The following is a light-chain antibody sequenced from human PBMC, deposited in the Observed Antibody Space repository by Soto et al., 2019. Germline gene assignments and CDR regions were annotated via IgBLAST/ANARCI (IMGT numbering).Light chain of an antibody. J-gene: IGKJ2*01. CDR1: QSGSSSY. CDR3: QQYGSSPFT. V-gene: IGKV3-20*01. CDR2: GAS. Sequence: EIVLTQSPGTLSLSPGERATLFCRASQSGSSSYLAWYQQKPGQAPRLLIYGASSRATGIPDRFSGSGSGTDFTRTISSLEPEDFAVYFCQQYGSSPFTFGQGTKVEIK.